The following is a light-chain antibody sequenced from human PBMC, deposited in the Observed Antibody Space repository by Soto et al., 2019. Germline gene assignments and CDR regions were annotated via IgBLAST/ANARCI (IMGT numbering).Light chain of an antibody. J-gene: IGLJ7*01. CDR3: QSYDNNCSGYAV. V-gene: IGLV1-40*01. CDR2: SNN. Sequence: QSVLTQPPSVSGAPGQRVTISCTGTSSNIGAGSDVHWYQQLPGTAPKLLIYSNNNRPSGVPDRFSGSTSGTSASLAITGLQAEDEGDYYCQSYDNNCSGYAVFGGGTQLTVL. CDR1: SSNIGAGSD.